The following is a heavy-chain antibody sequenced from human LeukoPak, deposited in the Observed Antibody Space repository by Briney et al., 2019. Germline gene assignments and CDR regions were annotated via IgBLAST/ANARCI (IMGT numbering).Heavy chain of an antibody. D-gene: IGHD1-26*01. V-gene: IGHV3-30*04. J-gene: IGHJ4*02. CDR2: ISYDGSNE. Sequence: GGSLRLSCAASGFTFSSYVMHWVRQAPGKGLEWVAIISYDGSNEYYADSVKGRFTISRDNAKNSLYLQMNSLRAEDTAVYYCARDKAVGPTLLDYWGQGILVTVSS. CDR1: GFTFSSYV. CDR3: ARDKAVGPTLLDY.